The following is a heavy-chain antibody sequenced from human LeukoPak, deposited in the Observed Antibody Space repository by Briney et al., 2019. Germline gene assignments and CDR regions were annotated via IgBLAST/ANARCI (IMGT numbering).Heavy chain of an antibody. J-gene: IGHJ4*02. Sequence: GGSLRLSCAASGFTFSSYAMHWVRQAPGKGLEWVAVISYDGSNKYCADSVKGRFTISRDNSKNTLYLQMNSLRAEDTAVYYCARASYSGSYRIDYWGQGTLVTVSS. D-gene: IGHD1-26*01. CDR3: ARASYSGSYRIDY. CDR1: GFTFSSYA. V-gene: IGHV3-30*04. CDR2: ISYDGSNK.